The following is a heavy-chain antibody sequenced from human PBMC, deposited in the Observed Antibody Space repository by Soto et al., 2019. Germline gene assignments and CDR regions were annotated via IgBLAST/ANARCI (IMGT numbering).Heavy chain of an antibody. Sequence: PGESLKISCKGSAYSFTSYWIGWVRQMPGKGLEWMGIIYPGDSDTRYSPSFQGQVTISADKSISTAYLQWSSLKASDTAMYYCARSRDGYCSSTSCSSAYYYYMDVWGKGTTVTVSS. CDR2: IYPGDSDT. V-gene: IGHV5-51*01. D-gene: IGHD2-2*01. CDR3: ARSRDGYCSSTSCSSAYYYYMDV. CDR1: AYSFTSYW. J-gene: IGHJ6*03.